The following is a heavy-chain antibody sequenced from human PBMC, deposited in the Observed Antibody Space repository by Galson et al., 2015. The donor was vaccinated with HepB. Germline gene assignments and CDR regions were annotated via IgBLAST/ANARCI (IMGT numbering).Heavy chain of an antibody. J-gene: IGHJ4*02. CDR2: ISSSHNTI. V-gene: IGHV3-48*04. D-gene: IGHD4-11*01. Sequence: SPRLSCAASGLTLSSYGMNWVRQAPGKGLEWVSYISSSHNTIYYADSVTGRFTISRDNTKNSLYLQMNSLRAEDTAVYFCARGDYIGDYWGQGTLVTVSS. CDR1: GLTLSSYG. CDR3: ARGDYIGDY.